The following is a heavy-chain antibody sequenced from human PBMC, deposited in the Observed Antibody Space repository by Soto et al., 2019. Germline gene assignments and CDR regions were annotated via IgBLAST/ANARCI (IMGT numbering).Heavy chain of an antibody. CDR2: ISYSGST. V-gene: IGHV4-30-4*01. CDR3: ARVSGSYYYGMDV. D-gene: IGHD1-26*01. J-gene: IGHJ6*02. CDR1: GGSISSGNYY. Sequence: PSETLSLTCTVSGGSISSGNYYWSWIRQPPGKGLEWIGFISYSGSTYYSTSLKSRVTISVDTSKSQFSLNLSFVTAADTSVYYCARVSGSYYYGMDVWGQGTTVTVSS.